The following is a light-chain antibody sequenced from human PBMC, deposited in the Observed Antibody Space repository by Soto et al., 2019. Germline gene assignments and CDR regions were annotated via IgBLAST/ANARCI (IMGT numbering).Light chain of an antibody. CDR2: GNS. V-gene: IGLV1-40*01. CDR3: QSYDSSLSAPYV. CDR1: SSNIGAGYD. J-gene: IGLJ1*01. Sequence: QSVLTQPPSVSGAPGQRVTISCTGSSSNIGAGYDVHWYPQLPGTAPKLLIYGNSNRPSGVPDRFSGSKSGTSASLAITGLQAEDEADYYCQSYDSSLSAPYVFGTGTKVTVL.